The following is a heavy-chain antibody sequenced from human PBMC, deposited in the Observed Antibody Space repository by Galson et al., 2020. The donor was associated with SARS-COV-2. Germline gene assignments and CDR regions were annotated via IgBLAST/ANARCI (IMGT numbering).Heavy chain of an antibody. J-gene: IGHJ4*02. CDR2: RSYDGSNK. Sequence: TGGSLRLSCAASGFTFSSYAMHWVRTAPGKGVEWGAVRSYDGSNKYYADSVKGRFTISRDNSKNTLYLQMNSLRAEDTAVYYCARPYSGSYYGYFDYWGQGTLVTVSS. V-gene: IGHV3-30-3*01. CDR3: ARPYSGSYYGYFDY. D-gene: IGHD1-26*01. CDR1: GFTFSSYA.